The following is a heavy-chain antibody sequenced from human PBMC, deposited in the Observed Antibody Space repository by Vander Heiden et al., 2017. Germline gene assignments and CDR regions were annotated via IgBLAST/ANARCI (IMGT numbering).Heavy chain of an antibody. CDR2: IHHSGAT. V-gene: IGHV4-31*03. Sequence: VQLQESGPGLVKPSQTLSLTCSVSGGSLTSGGDYVSWIRQHPGKGLEWIGYIHHSGATYYNPSLKSRLSLSLDPSENQCSVKLTSVTAADTAVYYCATVSGRGVTTFGYWGQGTLVTVSS. D-gene: IGHD3-10*01. J-gene: IGHJ4*02. CDR3: ATVSGRGVTTFGY. CDR1: GGSLTSGGDY.